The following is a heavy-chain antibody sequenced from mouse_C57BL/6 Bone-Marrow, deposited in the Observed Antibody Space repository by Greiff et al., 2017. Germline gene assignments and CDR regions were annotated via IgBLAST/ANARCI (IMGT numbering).Heavy chain of an antibody. D-gene: IGHD1-1*01. CDR3: ASYYYGSRYWYFDV. CDR2: IRNKANGYTT. V-gene: IGHV7-3*01. Sequence: EVMLVESGGGLVQPGGSLSFSCAASGFTFTDDYMSWVRQPPGKALEWLGFIRNKANGYTTEYSAPVKGTFTISIDNSQSILYLQMKALRAEDSATYYCASYYYGSRYWYFDVWGTGTTVTVSS. CDR1: GFTFTDDY. J-gene: IGHJ1*03.